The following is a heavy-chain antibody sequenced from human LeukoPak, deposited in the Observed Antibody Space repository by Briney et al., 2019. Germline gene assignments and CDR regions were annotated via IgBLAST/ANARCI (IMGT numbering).Heavy chain of an antibody. D-gene: IGHD2-21*01. CDR2: ISGSGGST. CDR1: GGSISSSN. V-gene: IGHV3-23*01. J-gene: IGHJ1*01. Sequence: ETLSLTCAVSGGSISSSNWWSWVRQAPGKGLEWVSAISGSGGSTYYADSVKGRFTISRDNSKNTLYLQMNSLRAEDTAVYYCAKHIGVFPEYFHHWGQGTLVTVSS. CDR3: AKHIGVFPEYFHH.